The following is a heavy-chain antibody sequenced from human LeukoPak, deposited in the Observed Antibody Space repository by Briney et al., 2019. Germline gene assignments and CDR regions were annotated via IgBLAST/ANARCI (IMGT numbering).Heavy chain of an antibody. J-gene: IGHJ6*03. V-gene: IGHV3-53*01. CDR3: ARDHYSGSPKDYYYYKDV. Sequence: GGSLRLSCAASGFTVSSNYMRWVRQAPGKGLEWVSVIYSGGSTYYADSVKGRFTISRDNSKNTLYPQMNSLRAEDTAVYYCARDHYSGSPKDYYYYKDVWGKGTTVTVSS. D-gene: IGHD1-26*01. CDR1: GFTVSSNY. CDR2: IYSGGST.